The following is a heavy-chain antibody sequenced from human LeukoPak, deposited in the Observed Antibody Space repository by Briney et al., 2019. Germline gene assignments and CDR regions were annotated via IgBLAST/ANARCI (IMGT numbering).Heavy chain of an antibody. Sequence: PSQTLSLTCTVSGGSISSGGYYWSWIRQPPGRGLEWIGYIYHSGSTYYNLSLKSRVTISVDRSKNQFSLKLNSVTAADTAVYYCARGESLGSGSFNYFDYWGQGTLVTVSS. CDR3: ARGESLGSGSFNYFDY. V-gene: IGHV4-30-2*01. CDR1: GGSISSGGYY. J-gene: IGHJ4*02. D-gene: IGHD3-10*02. CDR2: IYHSGST.